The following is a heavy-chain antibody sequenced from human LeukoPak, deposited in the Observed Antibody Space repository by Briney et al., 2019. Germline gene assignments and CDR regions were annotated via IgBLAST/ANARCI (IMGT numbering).Heavy chain of an antibody. D-gene: IGHD4/OR15-4a*01. CDR3: ARRRYGGNYYFDY. J-gene: IGHJ4*02. CDR1: GGSFSGYY. V-gene: IGHV4-34*01. CDR2: INHSGST. Sequence: SETLSLTCAVYGGSFSGYYWSWIRQPPGKGLEWIGEINHSGSTNYNPSLKSRVTISVDTSKNQFSLKLSSVTAADTAVYYCARRRYGGNYYFDYWGQGTLVTVSS.